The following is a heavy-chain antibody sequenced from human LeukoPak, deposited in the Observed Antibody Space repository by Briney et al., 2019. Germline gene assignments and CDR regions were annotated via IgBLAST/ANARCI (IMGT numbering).Heavy chain of an antibody. J-gene: IGHJ4*02. CDR3: ARTLSGGNWDPLRF. CDR2: MYPGDSDT. CDR1: GSPFTSYW. V-gene: IGHV5-51*01. D-gene: IGHD7-27*01. Sequence: GESLKISCKGSGSPFTSYWIAWVRQMPGKGLEWMGIMYPGDSDTRYSPSFQGQVTISADKSINTAYLQWSSLKASDTAMYYCARTLSGGNWDPLRFWGQGTLVTVSS.